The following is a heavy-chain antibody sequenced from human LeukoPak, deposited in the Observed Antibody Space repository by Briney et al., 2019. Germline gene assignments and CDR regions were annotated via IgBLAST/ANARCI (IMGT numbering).Heavy chain of an antibody. CDR3: AKVQTDIVVVPDGYFDY. V-gene: IGHV4-39*01. D-gene: IGHD2-2*01. J-gene: IGHJ4*02. Sequence: SETLSLTCTVSGVSISSSNSYWGWIRQPPGKGLEWIGSIYYSGNTYYNASLKSQVSISIDTSKNQFSLRLTSVTAADTAVYYCAKVQTDIVVVPDGYFDYWGQGTLVTVSS. CDR1: GVSISSSNSY. CDR2: IYYSGNT.